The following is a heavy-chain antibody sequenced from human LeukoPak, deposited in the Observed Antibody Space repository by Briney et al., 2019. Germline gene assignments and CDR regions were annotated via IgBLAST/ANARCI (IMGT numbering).Heavy chain of an antibody. D-gene: IGHD3/OR15-3a*01. CDR2: INPNLGNT. V-gene: IGHV1-8*01. CDR1: GYTFTTYE. CDR3: ARDWTYFYSYFMDV. Sequence: ASVKVCFNSSGYTFTTYENNWVRQPPGQGLEWIGRINPNLGNTDYAQNLQGRVAITRKTSISIAYMELSSLRSEDTAVYYCARDWTYFYSYFMDVWGQGTTVIVSS. J-gene: IGHJ6*03.